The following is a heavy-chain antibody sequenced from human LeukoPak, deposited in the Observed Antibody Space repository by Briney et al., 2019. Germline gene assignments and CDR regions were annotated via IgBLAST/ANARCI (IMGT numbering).Heavy chain of an antibody. Sequence: KPSETLSLTCTVSGGSISSYYWSWIRQPPGKGLEWIGYIYYSGSTNYNPSLKSRVTISVDTSKNQFSLKLSSVTAADTAVYYCARLDWLPYYFDYWGQGTLVTVSS. D-gene: IGHD3-9*01. J-gene: IGHJ4*02. V-gene: IGHV4-59*01. CDR3: ARLDWLPYYFDY. CDR1: GGSISSYY. CDR2: IYYSGST.